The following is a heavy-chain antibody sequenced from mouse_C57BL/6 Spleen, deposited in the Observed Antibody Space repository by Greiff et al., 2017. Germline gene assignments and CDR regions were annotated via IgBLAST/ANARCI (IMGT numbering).Heavy chain of an antibody. CDR2: IHPNSGST. CDR1: GYTFTSYW. D-gene: IGHD1-1*01. J-gene: IGHJ4*01. Sequence: VQLQQSGAELVKPGASVKISCKASGYTFTSYWMHWVKQRPGQGLEWIGMIHPNSGSTNYNEKFKSKATLTVDKSSSTAYMQLSSLTSEDSAVYYGAREEEYYSSSPYYAMDYWGQGTSVTVSS. CDR3: AREEEYYSSSPYYAMDY. V-gene: IGHV1-64*01.